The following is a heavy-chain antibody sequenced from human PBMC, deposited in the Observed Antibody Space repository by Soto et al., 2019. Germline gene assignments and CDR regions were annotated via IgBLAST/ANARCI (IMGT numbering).Heavy chain of an antibody. V-gene: IGHV1-18*01. Sequence: IQLLQSGAEVKKPGASVKVTCKASGYTFRNFGISWVRQAPGQGLEWMGWISAYNANANYAQKFQGRLTMTADTSTSTAYMELRSLRSDYTAVYYCARENSYFDYWGQGTLVTVSS. CDR3: ARENSYFDY. J-gene: IGHJ4*02. CDR2: ISAYNANA. CDR1: GYTFRNFG.